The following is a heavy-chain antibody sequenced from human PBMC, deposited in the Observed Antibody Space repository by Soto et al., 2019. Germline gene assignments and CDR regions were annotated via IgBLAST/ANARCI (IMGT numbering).Heavy chain of an antibody. CDR1: GFTFSNAW. J-gene: IGHJ6*02. CDR2: IKSKTDGGTT. Sequence: EVQLVESGGGLVKPGGSLRLSCAASGFTFSNAWMSWVRQAPGKGLEWVGRIKSKTDGGTTDYAAPVKGRFTISRDDSKNTLYLQMNSLKTEDTAVYYCTTEKSGYIGYGNYYYYGMDVWGQGTTVTVSS. V-gene: IGHV3-15*01. D-gene: IGHD5-12*01. CDR3: TTEKSGYIGYGNYYYYGMDV.